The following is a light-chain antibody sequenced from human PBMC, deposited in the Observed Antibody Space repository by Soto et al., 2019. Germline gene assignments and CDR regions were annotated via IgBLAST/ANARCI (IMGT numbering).Light chain of an antibody. CDR2: EDN. CDR1: SSNIGNSY. J-gene: IGLJ1*01. CDR3: GTWDSSLTTYV. V-gene: IGLV1-51*02. Sequence: QSALTQPPSVSAAPGQKVTISCSGSSSNIGNSYVSWYQQLPGTAPKLLIYEDNKRPSGIPDRFSGSKSGTSATLGITGLQTGDEADYYCGTWDSSLTTYVLGAGTQLTVL.